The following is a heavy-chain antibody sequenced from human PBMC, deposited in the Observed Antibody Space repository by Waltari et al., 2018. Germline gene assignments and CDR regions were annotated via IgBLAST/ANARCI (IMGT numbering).Heavy chain of an antibody. V-gene: IGHV3-20*01. CDR3: VREHYHLGYLDL. J-gene: IGHJ2*01. D-gene: IGHD2-2*01. Sequence: EVQLVESGGRLVRPGGSLRLSCAASGFNFEDYGMNWFRQAPGRGVGWVSGMSWNGGSKGYGDALKGRFNISRDNAKNSLYLEINNLRVDDTALYHCVREHYHLGYLDLWGRGTLVTVSS. CDR1: GFNFEDYG. CDR2: MSWNGGSK.